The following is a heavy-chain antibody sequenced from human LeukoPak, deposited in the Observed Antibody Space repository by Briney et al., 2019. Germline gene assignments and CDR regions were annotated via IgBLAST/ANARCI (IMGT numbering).Heavy chain of an antibody. V-gene: IGHV3-23*01. CDR3: ANQRGYSYGYYFDY. D-gene: IGHD5-18*01. J-gene: IGHJ4*02. CDR2: ISGSGGST. Sequence: GGSLRLSCAASGFTFSSYAMSWVRQAPGKGLEWVSAISGSGGSTYYADSVKGRFTISRDNSKNTLYLQMNSLRAEDTAVYYCANQRGYSYGYYFDYWGQGTLVTVS. CDR1: GFTFSSYA.